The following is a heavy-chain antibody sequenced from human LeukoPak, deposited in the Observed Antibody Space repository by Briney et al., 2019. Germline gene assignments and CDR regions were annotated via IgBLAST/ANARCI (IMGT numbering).Heavy chain of an antibody. CDR2: ISWNSGSI. J-gene: IGHJ4*02. CDR3: AKDSSDGSGSYYSGPIDY. V-gene: IGHV3-9*01. Sequence: GGSLRLSCAASGFTFDDYAMHWVRQAPGKGLEWVSGISWNSGSIGYADSVKGRFTISRDNAKNSLYLQMNSLRAEDTALYYCAKDSSDGSGSYYSGPIDYWSQGTLVTVSS. D-gene: IGHD3-10*01. CDR1: GFTFDDYA.